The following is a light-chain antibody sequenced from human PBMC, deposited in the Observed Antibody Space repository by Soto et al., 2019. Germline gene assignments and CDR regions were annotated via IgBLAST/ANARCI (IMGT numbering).Light chain of an antibody. Sequence: QSALTQPPSASGSPGQSVTISCTGSSRDVGGYNYVSWYQQHPGKAPKLMIYEVSKRPSGVTDRRSAAKSVNTASLTVSGLQAEDEAEYYCSSFGGSNTVVFGVGTKVAGL. CDR3: SSFGGSNTVV. J-gene: IGLJ2*01. V-gene: IGLV2-8*01. CDR1: SRDVGGYNY. CDR2: EVS.